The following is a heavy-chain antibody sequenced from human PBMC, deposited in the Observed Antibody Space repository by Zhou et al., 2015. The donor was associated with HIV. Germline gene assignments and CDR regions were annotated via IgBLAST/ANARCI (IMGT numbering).Heavy chain of an antibody. CDR2: VDPEDGET. CDR1: GTTLNELF. D-gene: IGHD5-12*01. J-gene: IGHJ6*02. Sequence: QVHLEQSASEVKEPGASVKVSCKVSGTTLNELFVYWVRQAPGKGLEWMGGVDPEDGETKYAQKFQGRVTMTEDTSADTTYMELNSLRSEDTAVYYCATVFKWLVLAQYYYGMDFWGPGDDGHRLL. CDR3: ATVFKWLVLAQYYYGMDF. V-gene: IGHV1-24*01.